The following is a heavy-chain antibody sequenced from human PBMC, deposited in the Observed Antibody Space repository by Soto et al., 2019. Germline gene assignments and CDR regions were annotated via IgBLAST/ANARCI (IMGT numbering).Heavy chain of an antibody. CDR2: TYYRGST. J-gene: IGHJ6*02. CDR3: ARDWRGYSYGYYYYYGMDV. Sequence: SETLSLTCTVSGGSISSGGYYSSWIRQHPGKGLEWIGYTYYRGSTDYNPSLNSRVTISVDTSKNQCSLKLKSVTAADTAVYCCARDWRGYSYGYYYYYGMDVWGQGTTVTVSS. V-gene: IGHV4-31*03. D-gene: IGHD5-18*01. CDR1: GGSISSGGYY.